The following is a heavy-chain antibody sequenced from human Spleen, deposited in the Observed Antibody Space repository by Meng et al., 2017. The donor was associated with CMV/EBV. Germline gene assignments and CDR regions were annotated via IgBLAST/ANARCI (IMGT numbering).Heavy chain of an antibody. V-gene: IGHV4-39*07. CDR3: ARGEGVIPGGYFDF. J-gene: IGHJ4*02. CDR2: IYYSGST. D-gene: IGHD3-10*01. CDR1: GSISSSSYY. Sequence: GSLRLSCRFSGSISSSSYYWCWIRQTPGKGLEWIGSIYYSGSTYHNPSLKSRVIMSVDTSKKQVSLKLSSVTAADTAVYYCARGEGVIPGGYFDFWGQGTLVTVSS.